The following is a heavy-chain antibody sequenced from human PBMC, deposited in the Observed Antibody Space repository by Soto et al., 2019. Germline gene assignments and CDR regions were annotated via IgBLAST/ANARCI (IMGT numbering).Heavy chain of an antibody. V-gene: IGHV4-30-4*01. Sequence: PSETLSLTCTVSGGSISSGHYYWSWIRQPPGEGLEWIGYIYYSGATYYNPSLKSRVYISVDTSKNQFSLKLGSVTAADTAVYYCATAPGPYWRQGPLVTVSS. CDR3: ATAPGPY. CDR1: GGSISSGHYY. J-gene: IGHJ4*02. CDR2: IYYSGAT.